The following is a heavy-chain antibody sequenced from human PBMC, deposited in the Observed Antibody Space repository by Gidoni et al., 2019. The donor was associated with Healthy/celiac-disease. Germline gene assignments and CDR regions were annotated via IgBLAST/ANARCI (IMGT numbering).Heavy chain of an antibody. V-gene: IGHV2-5*01. D-gene: IGHD2-2*01. CDR1: GFSLSTSGVG. Sequence: QITLKESGPTLVKPTQTLTLTCTFSGFSLSTSGVGVGWIRQPPGKALEWLALISWNDDKRYSPSLKSRLTITKDTSKNQVVLTMTNMDPVDTATYYCAHRLYCSSTSCYAFDYWGQGTLVTVSS. J-gene: IGHJ4*02. CDR2: ISWNDDK. CDR3: AHRLYCSSTSCYAFDY.